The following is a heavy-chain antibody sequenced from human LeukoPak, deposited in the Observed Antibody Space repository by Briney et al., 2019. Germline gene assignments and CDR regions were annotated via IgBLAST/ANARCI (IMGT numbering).Heavy chain of an antibody. CDR3: ARGVDNRNYAGGINWFDP. Sequence: GRSLRLSCAASGFTFSSYAMHWVRQAPGKGLEWVAVISYDGSNKYYADSVKGRFTISRDNSKNTLYLQMNSLRAEDTAVYYCARGVDNRNYAGGINWFDPWGQGTLVTVSS. CDR2: ISYDGSNK. V-gene: IGHV3-30-3*01. CDR1: GFTFSSYA. D-gene: IGHD1-7*01. J-gene: IGHJ5*02.